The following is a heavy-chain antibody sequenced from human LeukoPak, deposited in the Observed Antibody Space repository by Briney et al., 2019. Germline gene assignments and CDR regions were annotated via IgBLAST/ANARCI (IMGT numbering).Heavy chain of an antibody. J-gene: IGHJ6*03. V-gene: IGHV1-2*02. Sequence: ASVKVSCKASGYTFTGYYMHWVRQAPGQGLEWMGWINPNSGGTNYAQKFQGRVTMTRNTSISTAYMELSSLRSEDTAVYYCARGGIPGVVPEKYYYYYMDVWGKGTTVTVSS. CDR2: INPNSGGT. CDR1: GYTFTGYY. CDR3: ARGGIPGVVPEKYYYYYMDV. D-gene: IGHD2-2*01.